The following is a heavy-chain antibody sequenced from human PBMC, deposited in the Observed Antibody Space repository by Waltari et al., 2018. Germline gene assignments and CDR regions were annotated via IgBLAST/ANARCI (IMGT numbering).Heavy chain of an antibody. D-gene: IGHD3-22*01. CDR2: IMPDISET. Sequence: QVQLVQSGAEAKKPGSSVRVSCRASGGTFTRVSVNWVRQAPGQGLEWMGRIMPDISETKYAVKFQGRITITADQSTGTVYMEVRSLRSDDTAVYYCAGGDGGYYYHKMDVWGQGTTVTVSS. J-gene: IGHJ6*02. CDR3: AGGDGGYYYHKMDV. V-gene: IGHV1-69*02. CDR1: GGTFTRVS.